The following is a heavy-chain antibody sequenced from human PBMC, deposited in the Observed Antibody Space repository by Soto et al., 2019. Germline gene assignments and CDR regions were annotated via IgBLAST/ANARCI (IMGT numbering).Heavy chain of an antibody. J-gene: IGHJ6*02. CDR1: GFIFNSYW. CDR3: ARDRVPQLGYYGMDV. CDR2: INTDGSSR. D-gene: IGHD2-2*01. V-gene: IGHV3-74*01. Sequence: GGSLRLSCAASGFIFNSYWMHWVRQAPGKGLVWVSRINTDGSSRSYADSVKGRFTISRDNAKNTLYLQMNSLRAEDTAVYFCARDRVPQLGYYGMDVWGQGTTVTVSS.